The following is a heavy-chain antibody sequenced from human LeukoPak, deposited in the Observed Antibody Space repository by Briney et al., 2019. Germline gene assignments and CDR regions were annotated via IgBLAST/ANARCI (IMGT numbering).Heavy chain of an antibody. V-gene: IGHV4-59*07. CDR1: GDSISNYY. Sequence: SDTLSLTCTVSGDSISNYYWSWIRQPPGKGLEWIGYIYYSGSTNYNPSLKSRVTISVDTSKNQFSLKLNSVTAADTAVYYCARAVDYGDYWYFDLWGRGTLVTVSS. D-gene: IGHD4-17*01. CDR2: IYYSGST. CDR3: ARAVDYGDYWYFDL. J-gene: IGHJ2*01.